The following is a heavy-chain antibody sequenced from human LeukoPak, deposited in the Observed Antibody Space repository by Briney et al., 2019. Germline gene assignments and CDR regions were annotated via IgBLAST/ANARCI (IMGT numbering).Heavy chain of an antibody. Sequence: SETLSLTCAVYGGSFSGYYWSWIRQPPGKGLEWIGEINHSGSTNYNPSLKSRVTISVDTSKNQFSLKLSSVTAADTAVYYCARDISSGYDAFDIWGQGTMVTVSS. J-gene: IGHJ3*02. CDR3: ARDISSGYDAFDI. CDR1: GGSFSGYY. CDR2: INHSGST. D-gene: IGHD6-19*01. V-gene: IGHV4-34*01.